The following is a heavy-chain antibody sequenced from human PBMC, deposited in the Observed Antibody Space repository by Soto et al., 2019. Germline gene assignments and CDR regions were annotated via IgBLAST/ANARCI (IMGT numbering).Heavy chain of an antibody. Sequence: QVQLVESGGGVVQPGRSLRLSCAASGFIFRNYAMHWVRQAPGKGLEWVALISYDGIKNYYADSVKGRITISRDNSNNTLYLHMSSLRAEDTAVYYCARDKTGNGGYRRYWGQGTLVTVSS. CDR1: GFIFRNYA. CDR3: ARDKTGNGGYRRY. D-gene: IGHD3-10*01. V-gene: IGHV3-30-3*01. CDR2: ISYDGIKN. J-gene: IGHJ1*01.